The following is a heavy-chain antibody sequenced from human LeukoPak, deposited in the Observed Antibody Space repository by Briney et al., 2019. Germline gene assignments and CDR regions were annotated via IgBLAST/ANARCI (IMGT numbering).Heavy chain of an antibody. V-gene: IGHV3-30-3*01. CDR1: GFTFSSY. D-gene: IGHD5-18*01. CDR3: ARGDTWKQLWFLDY. CDR2: ISYDGSNK. J-gene: IGHJ4*02. Sequence: GGSLRLSCAASGFTFSSYMHWVRQAPGKGLEWVAVISYDGSNKYYADSVKGRFTISRDNSKNTLYLQMNSLRAEDTAVYYCARGDTWKQLWFLDYWGQGTLVTVSS.